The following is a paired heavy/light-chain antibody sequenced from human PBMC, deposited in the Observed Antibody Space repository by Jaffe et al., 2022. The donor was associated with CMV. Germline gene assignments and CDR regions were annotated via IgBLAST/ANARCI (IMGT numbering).Heavy chain of an antibody. CDR1: GFSLSSSGVC. V-gene: IGHV2-70*01. Sequence: QVTLRESGPALVKPTQTLTLTCTFSGFSLSSSGVCVSWIRQPPGKALEWLALIDWDDDRYYSPSLKTRLTISKDTSKNQVVLTMTNMDPVDTATYYCARSNGYGSGKAAFDIWGQGTMVTVSS. D-gene: IGHD6-19*01. J-gene: IGHJ3*02. CDR3: ARSNGYGSGKAAFDI. CDR2: IDWDDDR.
Light chain of an antibody. J-gene: IGKJ1*01. CDR3: QQYNGFSSWT. CDR2: KAS. V-gene: IGKV1-5*03. Sequence: DIQMTQSPSTLSASVGARVTITCRASQNINNYLAWYQQKPGKAPKLLIYKASSLESGVPSRFSGSGSGTEFTLTINSLQPDDFATYYCQQYNGFSSWTFGQGTKVEVK. CDR1: QNINNY.